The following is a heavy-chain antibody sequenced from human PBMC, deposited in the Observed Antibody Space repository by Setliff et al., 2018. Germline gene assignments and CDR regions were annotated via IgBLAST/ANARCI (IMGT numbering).Heavy chain of an antibody. D-gene: IGHD1-26*01. V-gene: IGHV1-3*01. CDR3: ATDFPSGSSYDY. J-gene: IGHJ4*02. Sequence: GASVKVSCKASGYTFTNYAMHWVRQAPGQRLEWMGWSNVGNDNTKYSQKFQGRVTMTEDTSTDTAYMELSSLRSEDTAVYYCATDFPSGSSYDYWGQGTLVTVSS. CDR2: SNVGNDNT. CDR1: GYTFTNYA.